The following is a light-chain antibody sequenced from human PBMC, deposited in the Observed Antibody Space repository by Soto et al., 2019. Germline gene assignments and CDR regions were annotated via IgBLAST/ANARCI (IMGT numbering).Light chain of an antibody. V-gene: IGLV2-23*01. CDR3: CSYAGSSSV. Sequence: QPASVSGSPGQSITISCTGTSSDVGSYNLVSWYQQHPGKAPKLMIYEGSKRPSGVSNRFSGSKSGNTASLTISGLQAEDEADYYCCSYAGSSSVFGGGTKLTVL. CDR2: EGS. CDR1: SSDVGSYNL. J-gene: IGLJ2*01.